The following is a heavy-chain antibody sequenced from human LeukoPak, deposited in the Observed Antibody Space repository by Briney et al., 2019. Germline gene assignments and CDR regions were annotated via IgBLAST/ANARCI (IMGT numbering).Heavy chain of an antibody. CDR1: GYIFTSYD. CDR3: ARGAAAASV. J-gene: IGHJ4*02. D-gene: IGHD6-13*01. V-gene: IGHV1-8*01. CDR2: MNPNRANT. Sequence: ASVNVPFKSSGYIFTSYDMNWVRQATGRGLEGMGWMNPNRANTGYAQKLPARVTMTRNTSISTAYMELSSLRSEDTAVYYCARGAAAASVWGQGTLVTVSS.